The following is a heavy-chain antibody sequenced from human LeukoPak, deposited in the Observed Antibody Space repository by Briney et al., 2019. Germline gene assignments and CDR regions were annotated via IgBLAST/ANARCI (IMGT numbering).Heavy chain of an antibody. CDR3: ARHWPNSSSWTIDY. Sequence: PSETLSLTCAVYGGSFSGYYWSWIRQPPGKGLEWIGEINHSGSTNYNPSLKSRVTISVDTSKNQFSLKLSSVTAADTAVYYCARHWPNSSSWTIDYWGQGTLVTVSS. J-gene: IGHJ4*02. D-gene: IGHD6-13*01. CDR2: INHSGST. CDR1: GGSFSGYY. V-gene: IGHV4-34*01.